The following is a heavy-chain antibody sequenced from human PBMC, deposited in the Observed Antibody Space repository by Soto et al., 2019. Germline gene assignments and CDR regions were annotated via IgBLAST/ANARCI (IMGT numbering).Heavy chain of an antibody. D-gene: IGHD3-10*01. Sequence: GGSLRLSCAASGFTFSNAWMNWVRQAPGKGLEWVGRIKSKTDGGTTDYAAPVKGRFTISRDDSKNTLYLQMNSLKTEDTAVYYCTTYEWFGESIRDYWGQGTLVTVSS. J-gene: IGHJ4*02. CDR3: TTYEWFGESIRDY. CDR1: GFTFSNAW. CDR2: IKSKTDGGTT. V-gene: IGHV3-15*07.